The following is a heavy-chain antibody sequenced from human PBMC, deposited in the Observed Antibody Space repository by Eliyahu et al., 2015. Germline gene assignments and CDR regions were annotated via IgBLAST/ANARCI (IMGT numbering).Heavy chain of an antibody. CDR3: ATGLRVESTATAFPPELDH. CDR1: GYTFTDYY. J-gene: IGHJ4*02. V-gene: IGHV1-69-2*01. CDR2: IDPEDIEP. Sequence: EVQLVQSGAEVKRPGGTVKIACEVSGYTFTDYYIHWVRQAPGHGPEWMGLIDPEDIEPIYAARFQGRLTISADTSKGTSYMQLSSLRSDDTAVFYCATGLRVESTATAFPPELDHWGQGTLVIVTS. D-gene: IGHD3-10*01.